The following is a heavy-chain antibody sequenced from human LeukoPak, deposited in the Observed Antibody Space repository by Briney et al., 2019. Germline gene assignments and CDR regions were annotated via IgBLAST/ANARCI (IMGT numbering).Heavy chain of an antibody. CDR3: ARAPTYCSSTSCYLDY. V-gene: IGHV3-33*01. Sequence: GGSLRLSCAASGFTFSSYGMHWVRQAPDKGLEWVAVIWYDGSNKYYADSVKGRFTISRDNSKNTLYLQMNSLRAEDTAVYYCARAPTYCSSTSCYLDYWGQGTLVTVSS. J-gene: IGHJ4*02. CDR1: GFTFSSYG. D-gene: IGHD2-2*01. CDR2: IWYDGSNK.